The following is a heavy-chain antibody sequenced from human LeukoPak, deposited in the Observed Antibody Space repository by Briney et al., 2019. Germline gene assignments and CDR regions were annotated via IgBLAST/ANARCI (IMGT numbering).Heavy chain of an antibody. V-gene: IGHV3-9*01. CDR2: ISWNSGSI. Sequence: GGSLRLSCAASGFTFDDYAMHRVRQAPGKGLEWVSGISWNSGSIGYADSVKGRFTISRDNAKNSLYLQMNSLRAEDTALYYCAKDMTVEGYSSGWFDYWGQGTLVTVSS. J-gene: IGHJ5*01. CDR3: AKDMTVEGYSSGWFDY. CDR1: GFTFDDYA. D-gene: IGHD6-19*01.